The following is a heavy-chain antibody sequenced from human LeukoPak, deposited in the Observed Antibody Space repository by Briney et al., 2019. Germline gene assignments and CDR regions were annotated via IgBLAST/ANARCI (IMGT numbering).Heavy chain of an antibody. CDR2: IYYSGST. D-gene: IGHD3-10*01. V-gene: IGHV4-30-4*01. CDR1: GGSISSGDYY. CDR3: AREGTDYYYGSGSYYPLGMDV. J-gene: IGHJ6*02. Sequence: SQTLSLTCTVSGGSISSGDYYWSWIPQPPGKGLDLIRYIYYSGSTYYNPSLKSRVTISVDTSKNQFSLKLSSVTAADTAVYYCAREGTDYYYGSGSYYPLGMDVWGQGTTVTVSS.